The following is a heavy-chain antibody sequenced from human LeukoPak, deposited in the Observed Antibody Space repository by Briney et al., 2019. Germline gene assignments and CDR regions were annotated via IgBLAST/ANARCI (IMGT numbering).Heavy chain of an antibody. J-gene: IGHJ4*02. D-gene: IGHD5-24*01. CDR3: AKEADGYNHFDY. Sequence: GGSLRLSCAASGFTFEDYAMHWVRQAPGKALEWVSGISWNSGSIGYADSVKGRFTISRDNAKNSLYLQMNSLRAEDTALYYCAKEADGYNHFDYWGQGTLVTVSS. CDR1: GFTFEDYA. CDR2: ISWNSGSI. V-gene: IGHV3-9*01.